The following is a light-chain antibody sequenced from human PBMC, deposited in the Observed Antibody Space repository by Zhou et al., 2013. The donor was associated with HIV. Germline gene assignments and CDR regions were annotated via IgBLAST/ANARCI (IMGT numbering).Light chain of an antibody. CDR3: QQRMT. J-gene: IGKJ5*01. Sequence: EIVMTQSPATLSVFPGERATLSCRASQSVSSNYLAWYQQKPGQAPRLLIYGASSRATGIPDRFSGSGSGTDFTLTINSLEPEDFAVYHCQQRMTFGQGTRL. CDR2: GAS. CDR1: QSVSSNY. V-gene: IGKV3D-20*02.